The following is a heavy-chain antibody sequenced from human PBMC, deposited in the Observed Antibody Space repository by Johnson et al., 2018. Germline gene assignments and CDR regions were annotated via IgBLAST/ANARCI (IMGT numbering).Heavy chain of an antibody. CDR3: ARGRGTGAYSQAYVDH. Sequence: QVQLQESGPGLVKPSDTLSLMCTVSGGSISSYYYHWIRQSPGKGLEWIGYMYHSGGTNYNPSLNGRVTISLDTSKNQFSLKLSSVTAADTAVYSCARGRGTGAYSQAYVDHWGQGTLGTVSS. D-gene: IGHD2-21*01. CDR1: GGSISSYY. V-gene: IGHV4-59*01. J-gene: IGHJ1*01. CDR2: MYHSGGT.